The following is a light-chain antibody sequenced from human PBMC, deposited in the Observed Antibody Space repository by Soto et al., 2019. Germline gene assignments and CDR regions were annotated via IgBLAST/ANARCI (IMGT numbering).Light chain of an antibody. CDR1: QSVLYSSNNKNY. J-gene: IGKJ4*01. CDR3: QQYYSIPVT. Sequence: DIVMTQSPDSLAASLGERATINCKSSQSVLYSSNNKNYLTWYQQKPGQPPKVLIYWASTRESGVPDRFSGSGSGTDFALTISSLQAEDVAVYYCQQYYSIPVTFGGGNKVEIK. V-gene: IGKV4-1*01. CDR2: WAS.